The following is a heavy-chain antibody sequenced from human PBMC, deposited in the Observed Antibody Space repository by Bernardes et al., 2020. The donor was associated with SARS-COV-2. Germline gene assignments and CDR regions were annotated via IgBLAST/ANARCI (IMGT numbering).Heavy chain of an antibody. CDR3: ARGEVAISLYYYYGMDV. D-gene: IGHD2-21*01. V-gene: IGHV3-21*01. J-gene: IGHJ6*02. Sequence: GGSLRLSCAASGFTFSSYSMNWVRQAPGKGLEWVSSISSSSSYIYYADSVKGRFTISRDNAKNSLYLQMNSLRAEDTAVYYCARGEVAISLYYYYGMDVWGQGTTVTVSS. CDR1: GFTFSSYS. CDR2: ISSSSSYI.